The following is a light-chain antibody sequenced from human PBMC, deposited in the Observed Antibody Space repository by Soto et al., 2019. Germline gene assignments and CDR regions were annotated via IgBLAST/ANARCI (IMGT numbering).Light chain of an antibody. J-gene: IGKJ4*02. V-gene: IGKV1-5*03. CDR2: KAS. CDR1: QSINNL. Sequence: DIQMTQSPSTLSASVGDRVTITCRASQSINNLLDWYQQKPGKAPKLLIYKASSLESGVPSRFSGNGSGTEFTLTISSLQPDDFATYYCQQYSSYSPFGGGTKVEIK. CDR3: QQYSSYSP.